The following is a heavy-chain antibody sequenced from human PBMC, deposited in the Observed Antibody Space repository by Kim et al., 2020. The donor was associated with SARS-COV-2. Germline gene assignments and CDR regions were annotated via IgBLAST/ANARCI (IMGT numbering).Heavy chain of an antibody. CDR2: K. CDR3: AILYSSSWYDY. V-gene: IGHV3-33*01. Sequence: KYSADSVKGRITISRDNSKNTLYLQMNSLRAEDTAVYYGAILYSSSWYDYWGQGTLVTVSS. D-gene: IGHD6-13*01. J-gene: IGHJ4*02.